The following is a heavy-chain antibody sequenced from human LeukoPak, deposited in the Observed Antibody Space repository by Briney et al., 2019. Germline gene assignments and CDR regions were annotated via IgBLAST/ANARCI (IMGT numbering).Heavy chain of an antibody. CDR3: ARASPYYDFWSGYQSRFDY. Sequence: SETLSLTCTVSGGSIRSSYYYWGWIRQPPGKGLEWIGSIYDSGSTYYNPSLKSRVTISVDTSKNQFSLKLNSVTAADTAVYYCARASPYYDFWSGYQSRFDYWGQGTLVTVSS. V-gene: IGHV4-39*01. CDR2: IYDSGST. CDR1: GGSIRSSYYY. D-gene: IGHD3-3*01. J-gene: IGHJ4*02.